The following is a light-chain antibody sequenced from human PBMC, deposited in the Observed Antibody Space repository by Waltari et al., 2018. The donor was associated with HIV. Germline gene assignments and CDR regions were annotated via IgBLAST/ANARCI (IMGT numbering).Light chain of an antibody. CDR2: DVS. Sequence: QSALTQPAYVSGSPGQSITISCTGTSSDIDGYIYVSWYQQHPGKAPKLMIYDVSNRPSGLSNRFSGSKSGNTASLTISGLQAEDEADYYCSSYTSSSTKVFGGGTKLTVL. CDR1: SSDIDGYIY. CDR3: SSYTSSSTKV. J-gene: IGLJ2*01. V-gene: IGLV2-14*03.